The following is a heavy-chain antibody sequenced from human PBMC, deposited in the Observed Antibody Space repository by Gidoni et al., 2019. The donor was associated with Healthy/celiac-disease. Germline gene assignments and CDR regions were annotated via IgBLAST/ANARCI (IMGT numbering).Heavy chain of an antibody. D-gene: IGHD1-20*01. Sequence: VQLVESGGGLVKPGGSLTLSCAASGFTFSSYSMNGVRTAPGTGLEWVATISSSSSNIYYADSVKGRFTNSRDNAKNSLYLQMNSLRAEDTAVYYCARYNWFDYWGQGTLVTVSS. CDR3: ARYNWFDY. CDR2: ISSSSSNI. CDR1: GFTFSSYS. J-gene: IGHJ4*02. V-gene: IGHV3-21*01.